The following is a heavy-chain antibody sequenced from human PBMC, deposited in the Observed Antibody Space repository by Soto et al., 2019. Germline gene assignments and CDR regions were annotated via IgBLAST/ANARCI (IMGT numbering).Heavy chain of an antibody. V-gene: IGHV1-24*01. CDR3: ATGFPQWELLQY. J-gene: IGHJ4*02. D-gene: IGHD1-26*01. CDR2: FDLEEGNT. Sequence: QVQLVQSGAEVKKPGASVKVSCKVSGYTLSELFVHWVRQAPGKGLEWLGGFDLEEGNTIYAQNFRGRVTMTDDTSTDTAHMELSSLRSDDTAVYYCATGFPQWELLQYWGQGTLLTVSS. CDR1: GYTLSELF.